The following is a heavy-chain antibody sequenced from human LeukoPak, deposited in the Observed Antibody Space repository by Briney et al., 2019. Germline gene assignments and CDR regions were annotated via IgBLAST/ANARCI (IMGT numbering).Heavy chain of an antibody. V-gene: IGHV3-23*03. CDR1: GFTFDDYA. D-gene: IGHD3-10*01. Sequence: PGRSLRLSCAASGFTFDDYAMHWVRQAPGKGLEWVSVIYRAGPTYYAESVKGRFTISRDNSRNTLYLQLISLWPDDTAVYYCAKLFGSGTYYNYFHYWGQGTLVTVSS. CDR2: IYRAGPT. J-gene: IGHJ4*02. CDR3: AKLFGSGTYYNYFHY.